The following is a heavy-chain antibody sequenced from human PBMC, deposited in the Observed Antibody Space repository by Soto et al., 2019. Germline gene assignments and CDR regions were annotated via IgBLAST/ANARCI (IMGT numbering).Heavy chain of an antibody. D-gene: IGHD2-2*01. J-gene: IGHJ4*02. Sequence: PGGSLRLSCAASGFTFSSYSMNWVRQAPGKGLEWVSYISSSSSTIYYADSVKGRFTISRDNAKNSLYLQMNSLRAEDTAVYYCARIGYCSSTSCYSDYFDYSGQGTLVTVSS. CDR1: GFTFSSYS. CDR2: ISSSSSTI. CDR3: ARIGYCSSTSCYSDYFDY. V-gene: IGHV3-48*01.